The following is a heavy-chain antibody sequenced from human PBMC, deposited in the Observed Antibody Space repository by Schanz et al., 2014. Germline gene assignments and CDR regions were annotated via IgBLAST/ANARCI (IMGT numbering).Heavy chain of an antibody. CDR1: GFTFSTSA. J-gene: IGHJ3*02. V-gene: IGHV3-23*04. Sequence: VQLVESGGGLVQPGGSLRLSCAASGFTFSTSAMSWVRQVPGKGLEWVSAISGSGGSTYYADSVKGRFTISRDNSKNTLYLQMNSLRAEDTAVYYCAKGRFGELSAFDIWGQGTMVTVSS. CDR2: ISGSGGST. CDR3: AKGRFGELSAFDI. D-gene: IGHD3-10*01.